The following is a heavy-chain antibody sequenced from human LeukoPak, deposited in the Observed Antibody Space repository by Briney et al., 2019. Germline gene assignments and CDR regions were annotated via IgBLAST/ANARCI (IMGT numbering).Heavy chain of an antibody. J-gene: IGHJ6*02. CDR3: ARIGDSNTYYYCGMDV. Sequence: SETLSLTCTVSGGSISSFYWGWIRQPPGKGLEWIGYIYYSGSTNYNPSLKSRVTISVDTSKNQFSLKLSSVTAADTAVYYCARIGDSNTYYYCGMDVWGQGTTVTVSS. CDR2: IYYSGST. CDR1: GGSISSFY. D-gene: IGHD3-10*01. V-gene: IGHV4-59*01.